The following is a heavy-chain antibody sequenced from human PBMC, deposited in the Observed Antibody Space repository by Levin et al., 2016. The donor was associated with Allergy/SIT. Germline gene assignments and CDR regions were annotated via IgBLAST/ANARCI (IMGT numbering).Heavy chain of an antibody. Sequence: GESLKISCAASGFTFSSYGMHWVRQAPGKGLEWVAFIRYDGSNKYYADSVKGRFTISRDNSKNTLYLQMNSLRAEDTAVYYCAKDLGIAVAGTGWRNYYYYGMDVWGQGTTVTVSS. CDR2: IRYDGSNK. CDR3: AKDLGIAVAGTGWRNYYYYGMDV. D-gene: IGHD6-19*01. J-gene: IGHJ6*02. V-gene: IGHV3-30*02. CDR1: GFTFSSYG.